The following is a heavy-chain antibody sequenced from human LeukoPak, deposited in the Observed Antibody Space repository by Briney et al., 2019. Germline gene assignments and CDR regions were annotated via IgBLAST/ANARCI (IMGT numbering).Heavy chain of an antibody. CDR1: GGSFSDYY. CDR2: MNDSGST. V-gene: IGHV4-34*01. CDR3: ARVDEYYYGSGSGNWFDP. D-gene: IGHD3-10*01. J-gene: IGHJ5*02. Sequence: SETLSLTCAVYGGSFSDYYWSWIRQPPGKRLEWIGEMNDSGSTHRNPSLKSRVTMSLDTSKNLFSLKMRSVTAADTAVYYCARVDEYYYGSGSGNWFDPWGQGTLVTVSS.